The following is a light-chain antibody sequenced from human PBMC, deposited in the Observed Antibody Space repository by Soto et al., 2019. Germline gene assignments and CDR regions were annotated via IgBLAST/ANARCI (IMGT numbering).Light chain of an antibody. CDR3: QQYGSSGT. CDR2: GAS. CDR1: QSVSSN. V-gene: IGKV3-20*01. J-gene: IGKJ1*01. Sequence: LVLTHSAVTLSLSPGEIATLSCRASQSVSSNFAWYQQRPGQAPRLLIYGASNRATGLPDRFSGSGSGTDFTLTISRLEPEDFAVYYCQQYGSSGTFGQGTKVDIK.